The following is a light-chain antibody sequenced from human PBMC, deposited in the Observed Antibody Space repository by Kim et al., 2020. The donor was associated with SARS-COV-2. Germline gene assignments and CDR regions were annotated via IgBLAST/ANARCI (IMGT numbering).Light chain of an antibody. CDR2: GAS. Sequence: SVGDRVTVTCLASQPITRCFDCYIKKHGKAPQLLFYGASILQSGGSSRFSGSGSRTEFTLTITGLQPDDIATYYCQQYNISPLTFGGETKVEI. CDR1: QPITRC. V-gene: IGKV1-5*01. CDR3: QQYNISPLT. J-gene: IGKJ4*01.